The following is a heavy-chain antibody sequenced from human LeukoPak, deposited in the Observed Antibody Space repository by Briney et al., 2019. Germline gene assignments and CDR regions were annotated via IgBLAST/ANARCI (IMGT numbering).Heavy chain of an antibody. CDR1: GGSLSNYH. V-gene: IGHV4-4*07. CDR2: IHTTVST. Sequence: SQTLSLTRTVSGGSLSNYHCRWLSRPAGRGLGRISQIHTTVSTNYNTPLKGRVTMSIDTPENQLSLTIMSVTAPHTPVYHCAGRDSSSGWSFDYWGQGILVTVSS. J-gene: IGHJ4*02. CDR3: AGRDSSSGWSFDY. D-gene: IGHD6-19*01.